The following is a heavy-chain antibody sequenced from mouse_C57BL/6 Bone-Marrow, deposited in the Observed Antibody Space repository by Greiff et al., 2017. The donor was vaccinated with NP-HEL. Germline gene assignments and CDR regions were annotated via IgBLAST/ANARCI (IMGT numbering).Heavy chain of an antibody. CDR2: ISDGGSYT. CDR3: ARDGPLYYYGSSLFAY. V-gene: IGHV5-4*01. Sequence: EVKLMESGGGLVKPGGSLKLSCAASGFTFSSYAMSWVRQTPEKRLEWVATISDGGSYTYYPDNVKGRFTISRDNAKNNLYLQMSHLKSEDTAMYYCARDGPLYYYGSSLFAYGGQGTLVTVSA. CDR1: GFTFSSYA. D-gene: IGHD1-1*01. J-gene: IGHJ3*01.